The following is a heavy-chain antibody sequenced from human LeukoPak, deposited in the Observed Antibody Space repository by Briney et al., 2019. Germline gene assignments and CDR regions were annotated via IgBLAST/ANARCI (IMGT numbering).Heavy chain of an antibody. D-gene: IGHD2-15*01. J-gene: IGHJ3*02. Sequence: PSETLSLTCTVSGDSISSGAYYWSWIRQHPGRGLEWIGYIYYTGRSYYKPSLKSRLNISLDTSKNHFSLKLSSVTAADTAVYYCARDIRGGSPMTHVAFDIWGQGTMVTVSS. V-gene: IGHV4-31*03. CDR2: IYYTGRS. CDR1: GDSISSGAYY. CDR3: ARDIRGGSPMTHVAFDI.